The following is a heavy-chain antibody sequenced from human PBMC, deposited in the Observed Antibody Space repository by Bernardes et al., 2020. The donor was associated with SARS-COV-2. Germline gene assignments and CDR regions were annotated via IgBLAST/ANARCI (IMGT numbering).Heavy chain of an antibody. CDR3: ARGQNTFFGVLTPYFYYAMDV. J-gene: IGHJ6*04. CDR1: GFTVTTNY. Sequence: GGSLRLSCAASGFTVTTNYMSWVRQAPGKGLEWVSVIYSDGSTYYADSVKGRFTISRDNSKNTVYLQMNSLRAEDTAVYYCARGQNTFFGVLTPYFYYAMDVWGEGTTVTVSS. D-gene: IGHD3-3*01. V-gene: IGHV3-66*02. CDR2: IYSDGST.